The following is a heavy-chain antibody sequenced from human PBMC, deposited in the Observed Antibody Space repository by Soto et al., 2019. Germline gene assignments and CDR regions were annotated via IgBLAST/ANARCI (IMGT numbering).Heavy chain of an antibody. V-gene: IGHV1-8*01. CDR1: GYTFTEFD. J-gene: IGHJ4*02. Sequence: QVLLVQSGADVKKPGASVKVSCETSGYTFTEFDINWVRQAPGQGLEWMGWMNTNTGNTGYAQKFQGRVTMTRDTSISTSYMELRRLRSEGTAVYYCARVVRFFGGHAGYWGQGTLVTVSS. CDR2: MNTNTGNT. D-gene: IGHD3-3*01. CDR3: ARVVRFFGGHAGY.